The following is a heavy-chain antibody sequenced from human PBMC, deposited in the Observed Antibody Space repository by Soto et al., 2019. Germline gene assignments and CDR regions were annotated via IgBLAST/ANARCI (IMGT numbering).Heavy chain of an antibody. CDR1: GFTFSSYG. CDR2: ISYDGSNK. D-gene: IGHD6-13*01. Sequence: PGGSLRLSCAASGFTFSSYGMHWVRQAPGKGLEWVAVISYDGSNKYYADSVKGRFTISRDNSKNTLYLQMNSLRAEDTAVYYCAKATGYSSSWYGGLGNDAFDIWGQGTMVTVSS. V-gene: IGHV3-30*18. CDR3: AKATGYSSSWYGGLGNDAFDI. J-gene: IGHJ3*02.